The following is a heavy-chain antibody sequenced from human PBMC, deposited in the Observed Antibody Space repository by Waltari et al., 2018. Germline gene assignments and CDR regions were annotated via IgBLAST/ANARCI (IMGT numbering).Heavy chain of an antibody. D-gene: IGHD1-26*01. J-gene: IGHJ2*01. CDR2: IYHSGTT. CDR1: GYPISSGYY. V-gene: IGHV4-38-2*01. Sequence: QVQLQESGPGLGKPSETLSLTCAVSGYPISSGYYWGWFRPPPGKGLEWIGSIYHSGTTYYSPSLKSRVTISVDTSKNQFSLKVTSLTAADTTIYYCARGSFDSDSYFDVWGRGTLVTVSA. CDR3: ARGSFDSDSYFDV.